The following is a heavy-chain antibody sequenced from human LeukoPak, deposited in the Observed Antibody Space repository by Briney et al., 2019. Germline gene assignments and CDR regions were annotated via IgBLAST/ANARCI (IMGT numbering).Heavy chain of an antibody. CDR1: GFTFSDYS. D-gene: IGHD5-12*01. Sequence: GGPLTPLCAASGFTFSDYSMIWVRQAPGKGLEWISYVGISSGNTKYADSVKGRFTISGDSAKNSVFLQMNSLRVEDTAVYYCARDHRYAFDNWGQGTLVTVSS. V-gene: IGHV3-48*04. CDR3: ARDHRYAFDN. J-gene: IGHJ4*02. CDR2: VGISSGNT.